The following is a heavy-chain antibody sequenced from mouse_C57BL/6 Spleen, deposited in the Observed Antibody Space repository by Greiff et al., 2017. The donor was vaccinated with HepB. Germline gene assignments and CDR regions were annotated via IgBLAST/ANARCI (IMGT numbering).Heavy chain of an antibody. Sequence: VQLVESGPGLVAPSQSLSITCTVSGSSLTSYAISWVRQPPGKGLEWLGVIWTGGGTNYNSALKSRLSISKDNSKSQVFLKMNSLQTDDTARYYCARSGDYYGSSLWFAYWGQGTLVTVSA. D-gene: IGHD1-1*01. J-gene: IGHJ3*01. CDR2: IWTGGGT. CDR1: GSSLTSYA. V-gene: IGHV2-9-1*01. CDR3: ARSGDYYGSSLWFAY.